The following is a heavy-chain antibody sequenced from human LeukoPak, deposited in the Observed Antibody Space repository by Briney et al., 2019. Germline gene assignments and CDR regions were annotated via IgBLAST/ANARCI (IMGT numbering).Heavy chain of an antibody. V-gene: IGHV1-8*01. Sequence: ASVKVSCKASGYTFNGYDINWVRQATGQGLEGMGWMNPNTGDTGYAQKFQGRVTMTRNTSIDTAYMELSGLKSEDTAVYYCTRGSLSGSSRDYWGQGTLVTVSS. CDR3: TRGSLSGSSRDY. J-gene: IGHJ4*02. CDR1: GYTFNGYD. CDR2: MNPNTGDT. D-gene: IGHD1-26*01.